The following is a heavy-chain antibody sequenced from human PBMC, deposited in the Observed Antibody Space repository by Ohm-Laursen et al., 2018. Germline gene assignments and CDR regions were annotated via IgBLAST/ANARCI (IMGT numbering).Heavy chain of an antibody. D-gene: IGHD3-10*01. CDR3: AKARGAGDFKSYFDY. V-gene: IGHV3-9*01. CDR1: GFTFDDYA. CDR2: ISWNSGSI. J-gene: IGHJ4*02. Sequence: SLRLSCAASGFTFDDYAMHWVRHAPGKGLEWVSGISWNSGSIGYADSVKGRFTISRDNAKNSLYLQMNSLRAEDTALYYCAKARGAGDFKSYFDYWGQGTLVTVSS.